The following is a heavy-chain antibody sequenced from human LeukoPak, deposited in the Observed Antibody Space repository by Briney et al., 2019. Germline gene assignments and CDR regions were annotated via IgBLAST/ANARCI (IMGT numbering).Heavy chain of an antibody. D-gene: IGHD3-22*01. J-gene: IGHJ5*02. CDR2: IYSRGST. CDR1: GFTVSNNY. CDR3: ARDYYGP. Sequence: LPGGSLRLSCAASGFTVSNNYMRWVRQAPGKGLEWVSSIYSRGSTSYVDSVKGRLTISRDNSKNTLFLQMNSLRVEDTAVYYCARDYYGPWGQGTLVTVSS. V-gene: IGHV3-66*03.